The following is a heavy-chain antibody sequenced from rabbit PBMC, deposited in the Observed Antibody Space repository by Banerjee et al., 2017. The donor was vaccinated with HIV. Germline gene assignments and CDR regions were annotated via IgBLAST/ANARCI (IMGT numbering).Heavy chain of an antibody. J-gene: IGHJ4*01. CDR3: AINTPHYGGYGGYGYAALNL. CDR1: GFSFSNNYV. V-gene: IGHV1S45*01. D-gene: IGHD6-1*01. CDR2: IYAGSSGST. Sequence: QEQLEESGGDLVKPEGSLTLTCTASGFSFSNNYVMCWVRQAPGKGLEWIACIYAGSSGSTYYASWAKGRFTISKTSSTTVTLQMTSLTAADTATYFCAINTPHYGGYGGYGYAALNLWGPGTLVTVS.